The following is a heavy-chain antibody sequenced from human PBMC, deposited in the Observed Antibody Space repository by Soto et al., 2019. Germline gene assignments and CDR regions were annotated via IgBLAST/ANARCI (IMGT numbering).Heavy chain of an antibody. CDR3: AKGGYTEMVARFAY. Sequence: GGSLRLSCAASGFTFSNYAMSWVRQSPGKGLEWVSVISGGGGSTYYADSMKGRFTISRDNSKNTLYLQMNSLRAEDTAVYYCAKGGYTEMVARFAYWGQGSLVTVSS. J-gene: IGHJ4*02. CDR2: ISGGGGST. V-gene: IGHV3-23*01. CDR1: GFTFSNYA. D-gene: IGHD2-2*02.